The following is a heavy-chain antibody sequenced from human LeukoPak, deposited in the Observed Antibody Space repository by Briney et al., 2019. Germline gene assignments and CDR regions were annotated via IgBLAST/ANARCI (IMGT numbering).Heavy chain of an antibody. D-gene: IGHD2-15*01. J-gene: IGHJ4*02. V-gene: IGHV1-69*06. CDR3: AREAVVAATPYYFDC. CDR2: IIPIFGTA. CDR1: GGTFSSYA. Sequence: ASVKVSCKASGGTFSSYAISRVRQAPGQGLEWMGGIIPIFGTANYAQKFQGRVTITADKSTSTAYMEPSSLRSEDTAVYYCAREAVVAATPYYFDCWGQGTLVTVSS.